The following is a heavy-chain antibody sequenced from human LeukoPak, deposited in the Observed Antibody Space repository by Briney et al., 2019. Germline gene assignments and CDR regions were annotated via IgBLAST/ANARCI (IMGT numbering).Heavy chain of an antibody. V-gene: IGHV3-48*04. D-gene: IGHD6-6*01. CDR3: ARDSYSSSPETNYYYYMDV. CDR2: ISSSSSTI. Sequence: PGGSLRLSCAASGFTFSSYSMNWVRQAPGKGLEWVSYISSSSSTIYYADSVKGRFTISRDNAKNSLYLQMNSLRAEDTAVYYCARDSYSSSPETNYYYYMDVWGKGTTVTVSS. J-gene: IGHJ6*03. CDR1: GFTFSSYS.